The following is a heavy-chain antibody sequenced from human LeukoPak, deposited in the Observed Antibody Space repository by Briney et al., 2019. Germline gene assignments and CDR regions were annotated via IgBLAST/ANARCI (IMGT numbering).Heavy chain of an antibody. V-gene: IGHV3-30*04. CDR2: ISYDGSNK. D-gene: IGHD2-2*01. CDR1: GFTFSSYA. CDR3: AKDRDIVVVPAAISVVHSPFDY. Sequence: GGSLRLSCAASGFTFSSYAMHWVRQAPGKGLEWVAVISYDGSNKYYADSVKGRFTISRDNSKNTLYLQMNSLRAEDTAVYYCAKDRDIVVVPAAISVVHSPFDYWGQGTLVTVSS. J-gene: IGHJ4*02.